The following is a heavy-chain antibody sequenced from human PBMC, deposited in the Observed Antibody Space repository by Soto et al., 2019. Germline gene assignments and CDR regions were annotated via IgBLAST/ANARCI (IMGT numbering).Heavy chain of an antibody. V-gene: IGHV1-46*03. CDR3: ARGGVVPAANGNVDY. CDR2: INPSGGST. Sequence: QVQLVQSGAEVKKPGASVKVSCKASGYTFTSYYMHWVRQAPGQGLEWLGIINPSGGSTSYAQKFQGRGTMTRDTSPSTVYMELSSLRSEDTAVYYCARGGVVPAANGNVDYCGQGPLVTASS. D-gene: IGHD2-2*01. J-gene: IGHJ4*02. CDR1: GYTFTSYY.